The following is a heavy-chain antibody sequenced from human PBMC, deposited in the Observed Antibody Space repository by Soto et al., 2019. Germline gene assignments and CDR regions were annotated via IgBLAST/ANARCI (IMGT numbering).Heavy chain of an antibody. Sequence: QVQLVQSGAAVKKPGSSVKVSCKAPGGTFSTYAISWVRQAPGQGLEWMGGIIPMFGTANYAQRFQDRFTITADESTNTVYMELSSLRSEDTAVYFCASGIQLWLRRINNGYSGWGQGTLVTVSS. CDR1: GGTFSTYA. V-gene: IGHV1-69*12. J-gene: IGHJ4*02. CDR2: IIPMFGTA. D-gene: IGHD5-18*01. CDR3: ASGIQLWLRRINNGYSG.